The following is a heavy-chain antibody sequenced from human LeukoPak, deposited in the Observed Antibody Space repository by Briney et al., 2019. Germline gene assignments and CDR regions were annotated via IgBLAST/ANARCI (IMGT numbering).Heavy chain of an antibody. Sequence: SETLSLTCSVSGSSITGFHRGWIRQPPGKGLEWIGSIYYSGDTYYNPSLKSRRVTISVDTSKNQFSLRLSSVTAADTAVYYCARHQWHYYYYMGVWGKGSTVTVSS. CDR1: GSSITGFH. CDR2: IYYSGDT. CDR3: ARHQWHYYYYMGV. J-gene: IGHJ6*03. V-gene: IGHV4-39*01. D-gene: IGHD6-19*01.